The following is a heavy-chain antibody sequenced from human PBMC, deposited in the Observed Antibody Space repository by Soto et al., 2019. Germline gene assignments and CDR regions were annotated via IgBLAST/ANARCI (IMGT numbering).Heavy chain of an antibody. J-gene: IGHJ3*02. CDR1: GGTFSSYA. CDR2: IIPIFGTA. Sequence: SVKASCKASGGTFSSYAISWVRQAPGQGLEWMGGIIPIFGTANYAQKFQGRVTITADESTSTAYMELSSLRSEDTAVYYCARSTQQLAYAFDIWGQGTMVTVSS. CDR3: ARSTQQLAYAFDI. D-gene: IGHD6-13*01. V-gene: IGHV1-69*13.